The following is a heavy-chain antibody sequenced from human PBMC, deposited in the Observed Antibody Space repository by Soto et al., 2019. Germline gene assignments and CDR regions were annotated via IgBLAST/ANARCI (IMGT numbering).Heavy chain of an antibody. J-gene: IGHJ4*02. CDR1: GGSITGFY. V-gene: IGHV4-59*08. Sequence: QVQLQESGPGLVKPSETLSLTCTVSGGSITGFYWSWIRQFPGKGLEWIGYIYNSGSTNYNPSLKSRVPVSAATSTTQFSLKLSSVTAADPAVYYCARQSGESGIYHARAFDYWGQGTLVTVSS. D-gene: IGHD1-26*01. CDR3: ARQSGESGIYHARAFDY. CDR2: IYNSGST.